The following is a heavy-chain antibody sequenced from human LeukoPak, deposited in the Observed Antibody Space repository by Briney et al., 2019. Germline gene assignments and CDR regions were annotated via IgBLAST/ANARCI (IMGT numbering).Heavy chain of an antibody. D-gene: IGHD6-13*01. CDR2: ISSSSSYI. CDR3: ARDRRSSRPFDY. Sequence: GGSLRLSCAASGFTFSSYSMSWARQAPGKGLEWVSSISSSSSYIYYADSVKGRFTISRDNAKNSLYLQMNSLRAEDTAVYYCARDRRSSRPFDYWGQGTLVTVSS. CDR1: GFTFSSYS. J-gene: IGHJ4*02. V-gene: IGHV3-21*01.